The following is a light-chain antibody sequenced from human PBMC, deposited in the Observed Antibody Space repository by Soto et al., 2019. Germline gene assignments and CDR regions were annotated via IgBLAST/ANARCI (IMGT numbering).Light chain of an antibody. CDR3: QQSYSTPPT. CDR1: QSISSY. V-gene: IGKV1-39*01. J-gene: IGKJ1*01. Sequence: DIRMTQSPSSLSASVGDRVTITCRASQSISSYLNWYQQKPGKAPKLLIYAASSLQSGVPSRFSGSGSGTDFTLTINSLQPEDFATYYCQQSYSTPPTFGQGTKV. CDR2: AAS.